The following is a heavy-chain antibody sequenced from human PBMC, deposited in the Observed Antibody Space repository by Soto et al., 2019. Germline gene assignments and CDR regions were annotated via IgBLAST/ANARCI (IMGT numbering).Heavy chain of an antibody. D-gene: IGHD3-10*01. Sequence: EVQLVESGGGLVQPGGSLRLSCGASGFTFSNYWMHWVRQAPGEGLVWVSRINGDGSFTRFADSVKGRFTISRDNAKNTLYLQMNSLRVGDTAVYYCARVGGGSGNFDYWGQGTLVTVSS. CDR3: ARVGGGSGNFDY. V-gene: IGHV3-74*01. J-gene: IGHJ4*02. CDR2: INGDGSFT. CDR1: GFTFSNYW.